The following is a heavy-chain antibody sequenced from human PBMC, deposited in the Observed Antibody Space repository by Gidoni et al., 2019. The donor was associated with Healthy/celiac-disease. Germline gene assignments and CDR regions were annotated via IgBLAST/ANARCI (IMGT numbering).Heavy chain of an antibody. CDR2: IYYSGST. V-gene: IGHV4-39*01. D-gene: IGHD4-17*01. Sequence: QLQLQESGPGLVKPSETLSLTCTVSGGSISSSSSYWGWIRQPPGKGLEWIGSIYYSGSTYYNPSLKSRVTISVDTSKNQFSLKLSSVTAADTAVYYCARLGVGDRDYWGQGTLVTVSS. CDR3: ARLGVGDRDY. J-gene: IGHJ4*02. CDR1: GGSISSSSSY.